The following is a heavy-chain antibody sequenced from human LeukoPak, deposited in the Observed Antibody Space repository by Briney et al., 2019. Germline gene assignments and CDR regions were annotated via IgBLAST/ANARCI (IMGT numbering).Heavy chain of an antibody. J-gene: IGHJ4*02. CDR3: AKARVSGSASSDY. D-gene: IGHD2-8*01. V-gene: IGHV1-2*06. CDR1: GYTFTGYY. CDR2: INPNSGDT. Sequence: GASVKVSCKASGYTFTGYYMQWVRQAPGQGLEWMGRINPNSGDTSFAPKFQGRVTLTRDTSISTAYMELSRLLHDDTAVYYCAKARVSGSASSDYWGQGTLVTVSS.